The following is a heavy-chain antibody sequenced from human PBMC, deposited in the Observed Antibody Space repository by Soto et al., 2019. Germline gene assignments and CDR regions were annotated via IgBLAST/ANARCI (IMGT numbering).Heavy chain of an antibody. Sequence: PSETLSLTCAVYGGSFSGYYWSWIRQPPGKGLEWIGEINHSGSTNYNPSLKSRVTISVDTSKNQFSLKLSSVTAADTAVYYCAGVGYCTNGVCYSFYGDYVYDYWGQGTLVTVSS. CDR3: AGVGYCTNGVCYSFYGDYVYDY. V-gene: IGHV4-34*01. J-gene: IGHJ4*02. CDR2: INHSGST. D-gene: IGHD2-8*01. CDR1: GGSFSGYY.